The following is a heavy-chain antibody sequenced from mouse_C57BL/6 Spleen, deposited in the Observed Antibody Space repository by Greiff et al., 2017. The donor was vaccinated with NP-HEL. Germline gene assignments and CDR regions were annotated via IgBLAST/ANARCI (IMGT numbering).Heavy chain of an antibody. J-gene: IGHJ3*01. D-gene: IGHD1-1*01. Sequence: QVQLQQPGAELVRPGSSVKLSCKASGYTFTSYWMHWVKQRPIQGLEWIGNIDPSDSETHYNQKFKDKATLTVDKSSSTAYTQLSSLTSEDSAVYYCARQGGSSTFAYWGQGTLVTVSA. V-gene: IGHV1-52*01. CDR3: ARQGGSSTFAY. CDR2: IDPSDSET. CDR1: GYTFTSYW.